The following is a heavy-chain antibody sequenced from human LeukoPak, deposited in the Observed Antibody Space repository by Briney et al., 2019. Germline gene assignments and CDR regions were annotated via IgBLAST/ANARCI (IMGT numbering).Heavy chain of an antibody. J-gene: IGHJ3*02. CDR3: ARARYANAWYAFDI. Sequence: SETLSLTCSVSGGSVSSGISYWSWIRQPPGEGLEWIAYISDSGGSDYNPSLRGRVTISLDTSKNQFSLRLTSVTAADTAVYYCARARYANAWYAFDIWGHGTMVTVSS. CDR2: ISDSGGS. CDR1: GGSVSSGISY. D-gene: IGHD2-2*01. V-gene: IGHV4-61*01.